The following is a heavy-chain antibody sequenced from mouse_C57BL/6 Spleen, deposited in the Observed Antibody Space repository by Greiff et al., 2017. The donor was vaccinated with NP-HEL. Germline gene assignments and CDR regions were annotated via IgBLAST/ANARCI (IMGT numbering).Heavy chain of an antibody. J-gene: IGHJ4*01. CDR2: INPYNGGT. Sequence: EVQLQESGPVLVKPGASVKMSCKASGYTFTDYYMNWVKQSHGKSLEWIGVINPYNGGTSYNQKFKGKATLTVDKSSSTAYMELNSLTSEDSAVYYCARLGGGYHGAMDYWGQGTSVTVSS. V-gene: IGHV1-19*01. D-gene: IGHD1-1*02. CDR3: ARLGGGYHGAMDY. CDR1: GYTFTDYY.